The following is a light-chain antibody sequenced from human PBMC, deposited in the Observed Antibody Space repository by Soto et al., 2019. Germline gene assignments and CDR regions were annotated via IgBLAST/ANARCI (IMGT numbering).Light chain of an antibody. V-gene: IGKV3-15*01. CDR1: QSVSNN. J-gene: IGKJ1*01. CDR2: GAS. Sequence: EIVMTQSPATLSVSPGERATLSCRASQSVSNNLAWYQQKPVQAPRLLIYGASTRATGIPARFSGSGSGTEFTLTISSLQSEDFAVYYCQHYNNWPSWTFGQGTKVAIK. CDR3: QHYNNWPSWT.